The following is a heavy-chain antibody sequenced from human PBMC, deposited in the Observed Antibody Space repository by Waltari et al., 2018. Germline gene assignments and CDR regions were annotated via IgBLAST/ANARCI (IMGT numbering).Heavy chain of an antibody. CDR3: GAWEGPLG. V-gene: IGHV3-7*01. D-gene: IGHD1-26*01. Sequence: EVQLVESGGGLVQPGGYLRLSCAASGFTFSSYGMSWVRQAPGKGLEWVANIKEDGSEKYYVDSVKGRFTISRDNAKNSLYLQMNSLRVEDTAVYYCGAWEGPLGWGQGTLVTVSS. J-gene: IGHJ4*02. CDR1: GFTFSSYG. CDR2: IKEDGSEK.